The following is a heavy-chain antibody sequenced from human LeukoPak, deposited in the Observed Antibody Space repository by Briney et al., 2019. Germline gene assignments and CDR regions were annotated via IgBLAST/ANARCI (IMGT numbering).Heavy chain of an antibody. D-gene: IGHD5-24*01. Sequence: PGGSLRLSCAASGFTFSTLWMHWARQAPGKGLEWVSRMNSDGSSSSYADSVKGRFTISRDNAKNTLYLQMNSLRAEDTAVYYCARGGDGSNIYWYFDLWGRGTLVTASS. J-gene: IGHJ2*01. CDR1: GFTFSTLW. CDR2: MNSDGSSS. V-gene: IGHV3-74*01. CDR3: ARGGDGSNIYWYFDL.